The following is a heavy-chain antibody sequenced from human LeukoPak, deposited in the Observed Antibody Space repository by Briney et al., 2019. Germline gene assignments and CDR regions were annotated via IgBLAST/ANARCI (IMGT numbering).Heavy chain of an antibody. Sequence: SQTLSLTCAISGDSFSSKSAGWSWIRQSPSRGLEWLGRTYYRSKLYNDYAVSVKSLITINPDTSKNQFSLQLNSVTPEDTAVYYCARGSSGSRVSLFEYWGQGTLVTVSS. V-gene: IGHV6-1*01. CDR3: ARGSSGSRVSLFEY. D-gene: IGHD3-22*01. CDR2: TYYRSKLYN. J-gene: IGHJ4*02. CDR1: GDSFSSKSAG.